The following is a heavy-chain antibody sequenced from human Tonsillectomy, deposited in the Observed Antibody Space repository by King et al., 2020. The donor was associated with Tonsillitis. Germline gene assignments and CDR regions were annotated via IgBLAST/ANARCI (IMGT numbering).Heavy chain of an antibody. CDR3: ERTLSDAWEPTLSEFDY. Sequence: QLVQSGAEVKKPGESLKISCKGSGYSFTRYWIGWVRQMPGKGLEWMGIIYPGDSDTRYSPSFQGQVTISADKSISTAYLQWSSLKASDTAMYYCERTLSDAWEPTLSEFDYWGQGTLVTVSS. V-gene: IGHV5-51*03. CDR2: IYPGDSDT. D-gene: IGHD1-26*01. J-gene: IGHJ4*02. CDR1: GYSFTRYW.